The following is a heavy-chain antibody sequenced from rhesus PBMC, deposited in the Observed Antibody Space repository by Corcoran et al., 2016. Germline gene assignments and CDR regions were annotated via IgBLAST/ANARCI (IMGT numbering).Heavy chain of an antibody. J-gene: IGHJ4*01. CDR3: ARVKESSWSF. CDR2: IYWDDNK. Sequence: QVTLKESGPALVKPTQTLTLTCTFSGFSLSTSGMGVGWIRQPQGKAQEWLASIYWDDNKYYSTSLKSTLTISKDTSKNQVVLTMTNRDPVDTSTYDGARVKESSWSFGGQGVLVTVSS. CDR1: GFSLSTSGMG. D-gene: IGHD6-13*01. V-gene: IGHV2S1*01.